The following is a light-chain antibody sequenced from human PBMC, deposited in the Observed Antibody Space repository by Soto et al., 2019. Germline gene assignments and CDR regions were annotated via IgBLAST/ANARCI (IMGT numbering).Light chain of an antibody. CDR3: QQRSNWPPET. CDR2: DAS. CDR1: QSVSSY. Sequence: EIVLTQSPATLSLSPGERATLSCRASQSVSSYLAWHQQKPGQAPRLLIYDASNRATGIPARFSGSGSGTDFTLTISSLEPEDFAVYYCQQRSNWPPETFGQGTKVEIK. V-gene: IGKV3-11*01. J-gene: IGKJ1*01.